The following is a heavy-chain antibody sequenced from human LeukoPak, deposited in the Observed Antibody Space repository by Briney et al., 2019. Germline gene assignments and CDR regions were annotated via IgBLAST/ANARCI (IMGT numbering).Heavy chain of an antibody. CDR2: INPSGGST. D-gene: IGHD2-2*01. CDR3: ARVVPAFTDAFDI. CDR1: GYTFTSYY. J-gene: IGHJ3*02. Sequence: GASVKVYCKASGYTFTSYYMHWVRQAPGQGLEWMGIINPSGGSTSYAQKFQGRVTMTRDTSTSTVYMELSSLRSEDTAVYYCARVVPAFTDAFDIWGQGTMVTVSS. V-gene: IGHV1-46*03.